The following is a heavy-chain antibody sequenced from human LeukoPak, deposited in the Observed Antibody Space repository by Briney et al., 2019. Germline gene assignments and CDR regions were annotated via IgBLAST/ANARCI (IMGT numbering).Heavy chain of an antibody. J-gene: IGHJ4*02. V-gene: IGHV1-3*01. Sequence: ASVKVSCKASGYTFTSYAMHWVRQAPGQRLEWMGWNNAGNGNTKYSQKFQGRVTITRDTSASTAYMELSSLRSEDTAVYYCARDHPYYYDSSGYYPLDYWGQGTLVTVSS. CDR1: GYTFTSYA. CDR3: ARDHPYYYDSSGYYPLDY. D-gene: IGHD3-22*01. CDR2: NNAGNGNT.